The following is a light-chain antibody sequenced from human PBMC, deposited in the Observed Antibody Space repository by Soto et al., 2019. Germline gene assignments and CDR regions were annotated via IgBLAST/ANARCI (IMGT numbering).Light chain of an antibody. J-gene: IGKJ4*01. V-gene: IGKV1-39*01. CDR3: QQSYSTPLT. CDR2: AAS. Sequence: DIQMTQSPSSLSASVGDRVTITCRESQSIRSYLNWYQQKPGKAPKIMIYAASSLQSGVPSRFSGSGAGTDFTRTISSLQPEDVATDDCQQSYSTPLTFGGGTKVDIK. CDR1: QSIRSY.